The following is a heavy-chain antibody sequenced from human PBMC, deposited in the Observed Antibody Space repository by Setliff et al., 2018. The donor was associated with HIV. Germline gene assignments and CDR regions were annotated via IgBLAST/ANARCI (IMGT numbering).Heavy chain of an antibody. CDR3: AAHRVRYYDSSGYQLDY. V-gene: IGHV4-59*12. CDR1: GGPISSYY. J-gene: IGHJ4*02. CDR2: IFYSGNP. Sequence: SETLSLTCTVSGGPISSYYWSWIRQPPGKGLEWIGYIFYSGNPNYNPSLKSRVTISVDTSKNQFSLRLRSVTAADTAVYYCAAHRVRYYDSSGYQLDYWGQGTLVTVSS. D-gene: IGHD3-22*01.